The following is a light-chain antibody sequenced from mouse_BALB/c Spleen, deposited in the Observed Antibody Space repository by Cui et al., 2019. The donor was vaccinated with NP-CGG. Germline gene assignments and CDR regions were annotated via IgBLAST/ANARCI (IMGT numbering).Light chain of an antibody. CDR2: GTH. CDR1: TGAVTTSNY. J-gene: IGLJ1*01. Sequence: QAVVTKESALTKSPGETVTLTCRSSTGAVTTSNYANWVQEKPDHLFTGLIGGTHNRAPGVPARFSGSLIGDKAALTITGAQTEDEAIYFCALWYSNHWVFGGGTKLTVL. V-gene: IGLV1*01. CDR3: ALWYSNHWV.